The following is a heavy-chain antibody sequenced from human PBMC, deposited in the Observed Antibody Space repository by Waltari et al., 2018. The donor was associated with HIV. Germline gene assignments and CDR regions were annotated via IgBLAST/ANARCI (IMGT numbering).Heavy chain of an antibody. CDR2: IFWDDDK. J-gene: IGHJ4*02. CDR3: AHRRRYGSSWRPFDY. Sequence: QITLKESGPTLVKPTRTLTLGWIRQPPGKALEWLALIFWDDDKRYSPSLKSRLSITKDTSKNQVVLTMANVDPVDTATYYCAHRRRYGSSWRPFDYWGQGTLVTVSS. D-gene: IGHD6-13*01. V-gene: IGHV2-5*02.